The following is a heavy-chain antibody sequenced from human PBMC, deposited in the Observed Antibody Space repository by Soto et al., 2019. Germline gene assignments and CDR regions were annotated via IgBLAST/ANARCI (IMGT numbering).Heavy chain of an antibody. V-gene: IGHV3-30-3*01. J-gene: IGHJ6*02. CDR2: ISYDGSNK. D-gene: IGHD1-1*01. Sequence: GESLRLSCAASGFTFSNNAMDWVRQAPGKGLEWVAVISYDGSNKYIAESVKGRFTISRDNSKNTLFLQINSLRAEDKAVYYCARGTTTSAFSAMDVWGQGTTVTVSS. CDR1: GFTFSNNA. CDR3: ARGTTTSAFSAMDV.